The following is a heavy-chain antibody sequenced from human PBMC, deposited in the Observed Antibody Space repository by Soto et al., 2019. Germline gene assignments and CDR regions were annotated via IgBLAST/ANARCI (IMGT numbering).Heavy chain of an antibody. J-gene: IGHJ6*02. CDR2: IYYSGST. Sequence: QVQLQESGPGLVKPSQTLSLTCTVSGGSISSGDYYWSWIRQPPGKGLEWIEYIYYSGSTYYNPSLKSRVTISVDTSKNQFSLKLSSVTAADTAVYYCARATSTAMVNYYYYGMDVWGQGTTVTVSS. CDR1: GGSISSGDYY. D-gene: IGHD5-18*01. V-gene: IGHV4-30-4*01. CDR3: ARATSTAMVNYYYYGMDV.